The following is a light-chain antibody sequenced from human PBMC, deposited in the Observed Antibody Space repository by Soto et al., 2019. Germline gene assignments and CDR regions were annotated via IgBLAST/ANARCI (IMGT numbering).Light chain of an antibody. CDR2: DVI. J-gene: IGLJ2*01. CDR1: SRDIGGYDF. V-gene: IGLV2-8*01. Sequence: QSALTQPPSASGSPGQSVTISCTGTSRDIGGYDFVSWYQQHPGKAPKLLIYDVIKRPSGVPDRFSGSKSGNTVSLTVSGLQTDDEAEYYCSSYGGSNNLLFGGGTKLTVL. CDR3: SSYGGSNNLL.